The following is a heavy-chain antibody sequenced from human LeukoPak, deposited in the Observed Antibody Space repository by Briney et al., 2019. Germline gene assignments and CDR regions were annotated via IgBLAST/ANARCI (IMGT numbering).Heavy chain of an antibody. Sequence: ASVKVSCKASGYTFTSYGISWARQAPGQGLEWMGWISAYNGNTNYAQKLQGRVTMTTDTSTSTAYMELRSLRSDDTAVYYCARTDLRGSYYLPRPWGQGTLVTVSS. J-gene: IGHJ5*02. CDR3: ARTDLRGSYYLPRP. D-gene: IGHD1-26*01. CDR2: ISAYNGNT. V-gene: IGHV1-18*01. CDR1: GYTFTSYG.